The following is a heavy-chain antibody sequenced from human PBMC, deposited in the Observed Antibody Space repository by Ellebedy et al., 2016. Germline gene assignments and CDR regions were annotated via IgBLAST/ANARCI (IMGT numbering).Heavy chain of an antibody. Sequence: SQTLSLTCXISGDSVFRDTVGWNWLRHSPSRGFEWLGRTYYRSRWLNDYADSVKSRITINPDTSNNQFSLHLNSVTPEDTAVYYCVRSILLGRGFDSWGQGTLVTVSS. CDR2: TYYRSRWLN. CDR3: VRSILLGRGFDS. CDR1: GDSVFRDTVG. V-gene: IGHV6-1*01. D-gene: IGHD6-6*01. J-gene: IGHJ4*02.